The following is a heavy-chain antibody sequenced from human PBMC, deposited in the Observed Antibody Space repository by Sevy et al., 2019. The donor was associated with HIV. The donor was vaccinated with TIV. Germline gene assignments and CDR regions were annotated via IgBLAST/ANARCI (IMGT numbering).Heavy chain of an antibody. Sequence: TLSLTCTVSGGSISSGGYYWSWIRQHPGKGLEWIGYIYYSGSTYYNPSLKSRVTISVDTSKNQFSLKLSSVTAADTAVYYCARVTSTRGCYDFWSGYYSPFDYWGQGTLVTVSS. V-gene: IGHV4-31*03. D-gene: IGHD3-3*01. CDR1: GGSISSGGYY. J-gene: IGHJ4*02. CDR2: IYYSGST. CDR3: ARVTSTRGCYDFWSGYYSPFDY.